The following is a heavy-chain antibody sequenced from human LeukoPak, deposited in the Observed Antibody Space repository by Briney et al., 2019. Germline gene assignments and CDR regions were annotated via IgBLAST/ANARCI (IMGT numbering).Heavy chain of an antibody. CDR1: GFTFSSYA. D-gene: IGHD3-16*01. Sequence: GGSLRLSCGASGFTFSSYAMGWVRQAPGKGLEWVAFIRYDGTTKSYADSVKGRFTISRDNSKNTLYLQMSSLRTEDTAVYYCAKGFGGGATDAVYYWGQGTLVTVSS. V-gene: IGHV3-30*02. J-gene: IGHJ4*02. CDR2: IRYDGTTK. CDR3: AKGFGGGATDAVYY.